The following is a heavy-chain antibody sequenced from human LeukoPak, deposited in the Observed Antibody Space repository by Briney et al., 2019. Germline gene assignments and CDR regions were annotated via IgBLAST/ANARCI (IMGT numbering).Heavy chain of an antibody. CDR1: GGSFSGYY. Sequence: SETLSLTCAVYGGSFSGYYWSWIRQPPGKGLEWIGEINHSGSTNYNPSLKSRVTISVATSKNQFSLKLTSVTAADTAVYYCARHFRFYGSGISPLHYYYMDVWGRGTTVTISS. CDR2: INHSGST. D-gene: IGHD3-10*01. V-gene: IGHV4-34*01. J-gene: IGHJ6*03. CDR3: ARHFRFYGSGISPLHYYYMDV.